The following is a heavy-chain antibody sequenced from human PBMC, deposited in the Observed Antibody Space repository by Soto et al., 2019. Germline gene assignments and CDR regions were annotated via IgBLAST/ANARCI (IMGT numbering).Heavy chain of an antibody. J-gene: IGHJ4*02. CDR2: INHSGST. V-gene: IGHV4-34*01. D-gene: IGHD6-19*01. CDR3: ARNSPAVAASPYFDY. CDR1: GGSFGGYD. Sequence: SETLCLTCGVYGGSFGGYDGSWIRQPPGKGLEWIGEINHSGSTNYNPSLKSRVTISVDTSKNQFSLKLSSVTAADTAVYYCARNSPAVAASPYFDYWGQGTLVTVSS.